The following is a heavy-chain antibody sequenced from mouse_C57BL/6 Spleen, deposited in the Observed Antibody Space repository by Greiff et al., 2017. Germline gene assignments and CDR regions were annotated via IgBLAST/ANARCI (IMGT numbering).Heavy chain of an antibody. CDR1: GYTFTSYW. V-gene: IGHV1-7*01. D-gene: IGHD2-2*01. CDR3: ARSTMVTTKAMDY. Sequence: VQGVESGAELAKPGASVKLSCKASGYTFTSYWMHWVKQRPGQGLEWIGYINPSSGYTKYNQKFKDKATLTADKSSSTAYMQLSSLTYEDSAVYYCARSTMVTTKAMDYWGQGTSVTVSS. J-gene: IGHJ4*01. CDR2: INPSSGYT.